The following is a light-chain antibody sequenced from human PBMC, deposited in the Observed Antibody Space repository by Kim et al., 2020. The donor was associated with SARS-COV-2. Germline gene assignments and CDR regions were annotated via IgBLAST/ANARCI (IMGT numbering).Light chain of an antibody. J-gene: IGKJ3*01. CDR2: DAS. Sequence: GDRVTITSQASQDISKSLNWYQQKPGKAPKLLINDASVLEAGVPSRFGGSGSGTDFTLTIHSLQPEDFATYYCQHYDDLPTFTFGPGTKVDIK. V-gene: IGKV1-33*01. CDR1: QDISKS. CDR3: QHYDDLPTFT.